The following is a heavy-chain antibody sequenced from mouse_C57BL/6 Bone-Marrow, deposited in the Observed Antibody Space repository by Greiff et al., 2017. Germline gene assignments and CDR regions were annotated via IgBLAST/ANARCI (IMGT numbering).Heavy chain of an antibody. CDR3: ARRCYVYYFDY. Sequence: VQLQQSGPVLVKPGASVKMSCKASGYTFTDYYMNWVKQSHGKSLEWIGVINPYNGGTSYNPKFKGKATLTVDKSSSTAYMELNSLTSEDSAVYYCARRCYVYYFDYWGQGTTLTVSS. V-gene: IGHV1-19*01. CDR1: GYTFTDYY. CDR2: INPYNGGT. J-gene: IGHJ2*01. D-gene: IGHD1-1*01.